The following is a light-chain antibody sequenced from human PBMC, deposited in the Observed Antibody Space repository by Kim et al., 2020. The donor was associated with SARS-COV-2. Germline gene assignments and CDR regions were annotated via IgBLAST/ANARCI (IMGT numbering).Light chain of an antibody. Sequence: SVSPGQTASITCSGDKLGDKYAFWYQQKPGHSPVLVIYQDNKRPSGIPERFSGSNSANTATLTISGTQAMDEADYYCQAWDRRTAVFGGGTQLTVL. CDR3: QAWDRRTAV. V-gene: IGLV3-1*01. CDR2: QDN. CDR1: KLGDKY. J-gene: IGLJ2*01.